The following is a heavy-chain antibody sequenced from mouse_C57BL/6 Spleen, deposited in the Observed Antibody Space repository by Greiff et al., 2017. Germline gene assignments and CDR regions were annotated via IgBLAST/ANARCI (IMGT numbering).Heavy chain of an antibody. V-gene: IGHV5-16*01. Sequence: EVKLMESEGGLVQPGSSMKLSCTASGFTFSDYYMAWVRQVPEKGLEWVANINYDGSSTYYLDSLKSRFIISRDNAKNILYLQMSSLKSEDTATYYCARDGRAIDYWGQGTSVTVSS. CDR1: GFTFSDYY. CDR2: INYDGSST. CDR3: ARDGRAIDY. J-gene: IGHJ4*01.